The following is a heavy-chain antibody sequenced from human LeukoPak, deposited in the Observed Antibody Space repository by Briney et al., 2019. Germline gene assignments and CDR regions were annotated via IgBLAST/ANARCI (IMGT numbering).Heavy chain of an antibody. V-gene: IGHV4-59*01. Sequence: PSETLSLTRTVSGGSISSYYWCWIRQPPGKGLEWIGYIYYSGSTNYNPSLKSRVTISVDTAKNQFSLKLSSVTAADTAVYYCARESDGYDFWSGFDYWGQGTLVTVSS. CDR2: IYYSGST. D-gene: IGHD3-3*01. J-gene: IGHJ4*02. CDR3: ARESDGYDFWSGFDY. CDR1: GGSISSYY.